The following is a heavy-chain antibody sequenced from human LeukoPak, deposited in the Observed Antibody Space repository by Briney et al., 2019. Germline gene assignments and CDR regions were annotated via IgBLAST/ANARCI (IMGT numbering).Heavy chain of an antibody. V-gene: IGHV3-23*01. CDR3: AKVGDFDWLPYGYYFGY. Sequence: GGSLRLSCAASGFTFSSYAMSWVRQAPGKGLEWVSAISGSGGSTYYADSVKGRFTISRDNSKNTLYLQMNSLRAEDTAVYYCAKVGDFDWLPYGYYFGYWGQGTLVTVSS. D-gene: IGHD3-9*01. J-gene: IGHJ4*02. CDR2: ISGSGGST. CDR1: GFTFSSYA.